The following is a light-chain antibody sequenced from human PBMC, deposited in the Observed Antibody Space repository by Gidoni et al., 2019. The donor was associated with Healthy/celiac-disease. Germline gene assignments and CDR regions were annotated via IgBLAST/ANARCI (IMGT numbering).Light chain of an antibody. J-gene: IGKJ2*01. CDR1: QSISSY. CDR2: AAS. V-gene: IGKV1-39*01. Sequence: DIQLTQSPSSLSASVGDRVTSTCRASQSISSYLNWYQQKPGKAPKLLIYAASSLQSGVPSRFSGSGSGTDFTLTISSLQPEDFATYYCQQSYSTPGTFXQXTKLEIK. CDR3: QQSYSTPGT.